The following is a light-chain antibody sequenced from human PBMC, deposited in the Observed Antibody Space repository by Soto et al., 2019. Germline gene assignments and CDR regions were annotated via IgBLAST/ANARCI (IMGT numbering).Light chain of an antibody. Sequence: QSVLTQPASVSGSPGQSITISCTGTSSDVGGYRHVSWYQHLPGQPPKLIIYEVNNRPSGVSHRFSGSKSGNTASLTISGLQAEDEAHYYCSSYTSITTLVFGGGTQLTVL. V-gene: IGLV2-14*01. CDR3: SSYTSITTLV. CDR2: EVN. J-gene: IGLJ2*01. CDR1: SSDVGGYRH.